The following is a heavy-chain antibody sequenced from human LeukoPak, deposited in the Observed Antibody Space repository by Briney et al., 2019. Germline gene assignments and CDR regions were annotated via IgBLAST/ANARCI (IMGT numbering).Heavy chain of an antibody. V-gene: IGHV3-21*01. D-gene: IGHD6-19*01. J-gene: IGHJ4*02. CDR2: ISSSSSYI. CDR3: ARVLYSSGWL. CDR1: GFTFSSYS. Sequence: TGGSLRLSGAASGFTFSSYSMNWVRQAPGNGLEWVSSISSSSSYIYYADSVKGRFTISRDNAKNSLYLQMNSLRAEDTAVYYCARVLYSSGWLWGQGTLVTVSS.